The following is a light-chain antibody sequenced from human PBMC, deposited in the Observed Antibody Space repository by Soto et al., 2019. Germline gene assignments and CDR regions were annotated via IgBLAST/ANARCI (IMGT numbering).Light chain of an antibody. Sequence: QSVLTPPPSASGTHGQRVTISCSGSSSNIGSNTVNWYQQLPGTAPKLLIYSNNPRPSGVPDRFSGSKSGTSASLAISGLQSEDEADYFCAAWDDSLNGYVFGTGTKLTVL. CDR2: SNN. J-gene: IGLJ1*01. V-gene: IGLV1-44*01. CDR1: SSNIGSNT. CDR3: AAWDDSLNGYV.